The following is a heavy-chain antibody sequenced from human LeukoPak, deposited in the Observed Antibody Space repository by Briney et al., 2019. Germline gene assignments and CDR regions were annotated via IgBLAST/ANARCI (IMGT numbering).Heavy chain of an antibody. CDR1: GGSISSSSYY. J-gene: IGHJ4*02. CDR3: ARAPPGHGGYYYWYY. CDR2: IYYSGST. Sequence: KTSETLSLTCTVSGGSISSSSYYWGWIRQPPGKGLEWIGSIYYSGSTYYNPSLKSRVTISVDTSKNQFSLKLSSVTAADTAVYYCARAPPGHGGYYYWYYWGQGTLVTVSS. V-gene: IGHV4-39*01. D-gene: IGHD3-22*01.